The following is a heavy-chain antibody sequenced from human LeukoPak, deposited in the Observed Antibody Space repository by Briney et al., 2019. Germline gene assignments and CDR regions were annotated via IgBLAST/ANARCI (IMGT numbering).Heavy chain of an antibody. D-gene: IGHD2-15*01. V-gene: IGHV1-18*01. CDR3: ARGSGGSSIPD. CDR2: ISAYNGNT. CDR1: GYTFTSYG. Sequence: ASVKVSCKASGYTFTSYGISWVRQAPGQGLEWMGWISAYNGNTNYAQKLQGRVTMTRDTSTRTVYMEVNSLRSEDTAVYYCARGSGGSSIPDWGQGTLVTVSS. J-gene: IGHJ4*02.